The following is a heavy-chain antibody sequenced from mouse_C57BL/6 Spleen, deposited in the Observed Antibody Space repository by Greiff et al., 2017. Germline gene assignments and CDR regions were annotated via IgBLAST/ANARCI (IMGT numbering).Heavy chain of an antibody. CDR1: GYTFTSYW. Sequence: QVQLKESGAELVKPGASVKLSCKASGYTFTSYWMHWVKQRPGRGLEWIGRIDPNSGGTKYNEKFKSKATLTVDKPSSTAYMQLSSLTSEDSAVYYCARSAYYGSSYDGYFDVWGTGTTVTVSS. D-gene: IGHD1-1*01. V-gene: IGHV1-72*01. J-gene: IGHJ1*03. CDR2: IDPNSGGT. CDR3: ARSAYYGSSYDGYFDV.